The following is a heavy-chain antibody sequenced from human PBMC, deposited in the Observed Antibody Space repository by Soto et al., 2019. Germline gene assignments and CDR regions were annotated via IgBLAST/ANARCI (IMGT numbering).Heavy chain of an antibody. CDR3: ARVGPWVPYYYDSGPYTFENWFDP. Sequence: SETLSLTCAVSGYSISSGYYWGWLRQPPGKGLEWIGSIYPGGSTYYNPALNSRVTLSIDMTNNRVSLILNSVTAADTAVYYCARVGPWVPYYYDSGPYTFENWFDPWGQGTLVTVSS. D-gene: IGHD3-22*01. J-gene: IGHJ5*02. V-gene: IGHV4-38-2*01. CDR1: GYSISSGYY. CDR2: IYPGGST.